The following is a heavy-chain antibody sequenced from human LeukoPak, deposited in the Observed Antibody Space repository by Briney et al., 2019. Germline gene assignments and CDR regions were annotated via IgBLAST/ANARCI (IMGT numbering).Heavy chain of an antibody. V-gene: IGHV3-30*04. CDR3: GMWGG. Sequence: GRSLRLSCAASGFTFSSYAMHWVRQAPGKGLECVAVISHDGRNNYYADSVKGRFIISRDFSKNTLYLQMNSLGAEDTAVYYCGMWGGWGQGTLVTVSS. D-gene: IGHD3-16*01. CDR2: ISHDGRNN. J-gene: IGHJ4*02. CDR1: GFTFSSYA.